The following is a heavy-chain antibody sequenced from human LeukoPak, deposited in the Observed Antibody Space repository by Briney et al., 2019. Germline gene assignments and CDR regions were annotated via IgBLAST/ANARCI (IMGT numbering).Heavy chain of an antibody. J-gene: IGHJ3*02. D-gene: IGHD5-12*01. CDR2: IYTSGST. CDR1: GGSISSGSYY. V-gene: IGHV4-61*02. CDR3: ARDNTVADAFDM. Sequence: SQTLSLTCTVSGGSISSGSYYWSWIRQPAGKGLEWIGRIYTSGSTNYNPSLKSRVTISVDTSKNQFSLKLSSVTAADTAVYHCARDNTVADAFDMWGQGTMVTVSS.